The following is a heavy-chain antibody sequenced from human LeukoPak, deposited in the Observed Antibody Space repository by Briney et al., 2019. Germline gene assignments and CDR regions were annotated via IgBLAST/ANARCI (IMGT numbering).Heavy chain of an antibody. J-gene: IGHJ6*02. Sequence: ASVKVSCKASGGTFSSYAISWVRQAPGQGLEWMGGIIPIFGTANYAQKFQGRVTITADESTSTAYMELSSLRSEDTAVYYCARVYSGYDSRYYYYCGMDVWGQGTTVTVSS. CDR2: IIPIFGTA. CDR1: GGTFSSYA. CDR3: ARVYSGYDSRYYYYCGMDV. D-gene: IGHD5-12*01. V-gene: IGHV1-69*13.